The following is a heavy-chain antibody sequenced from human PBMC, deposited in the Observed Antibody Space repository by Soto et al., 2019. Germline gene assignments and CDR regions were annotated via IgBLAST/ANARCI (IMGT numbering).Heavy chain of an antibody. CDR3: ARDARIAAAGINYYYYGMDV. CDR2: ISSSSSYT. D-gene: IGHD6-13*01. CDR1: GFTFSDYY. J-gene: IGHJ6*02. Sequence: GGSLRLSCAASGFTFSDYYMSWIRQAPGKGLEWVSYISSSSSYTNYADSVKGRFTISRDNAKNSLYLQMNSLRAEDTAVYYCARDARIAAAGINYYYYGMDVWGQGTTVTVSS. V-gene: IGHV3-11*06.